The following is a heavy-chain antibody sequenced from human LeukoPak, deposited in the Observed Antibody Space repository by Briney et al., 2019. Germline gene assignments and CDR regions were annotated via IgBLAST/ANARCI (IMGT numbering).Heavy chain of an antibody. CDR2: ISYDGSNK. V-gene: IGHV3-30-3*01. Sequence: GGSLRLSCAASGFTFSSYAMRWVRQAPGKGLEWVAVISYDGSNKYYADSVKGRFTISRDNSKNTLYLQMNSMRAEDTAVYYCARERTTVTTGLNYWGQGTLVTVSS. J-gene: IGHJ4*02. CDR3: ARERTTVTTGLNY. D-gene: IGHD4-17*01. CDR1: GFTFSSYA.